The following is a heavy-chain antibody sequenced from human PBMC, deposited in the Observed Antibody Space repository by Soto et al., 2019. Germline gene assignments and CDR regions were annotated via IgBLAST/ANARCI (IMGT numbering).Heavy chain of an antibody. CDR1: GGSISNAAYS. Sequence: PSETLSLTCTVSGGSISNAAYSWSWIRQPPGKGLEWIGYIYPSGMPFYNPSLRSRVTISIDRSNDQFSLNLKSVTAADTAVYYCARERGGYGLFDSWGQGTLVTSP. V-gene: IGHV4-30-2*01. CDR2: IYPSGMP. J-gene: IGHJ4*02. CDR3: ARERGGYGLFDS. D-gene: IGHD5-18*01.